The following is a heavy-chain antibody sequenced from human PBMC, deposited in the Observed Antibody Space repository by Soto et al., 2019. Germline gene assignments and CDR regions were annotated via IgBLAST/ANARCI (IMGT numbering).Heavy chain of an antibody. CDR3: AATVTTLDY. V-gene: IGHV3-53*01. D-gene: IGHD4-17*01. CDR2: IYSGGST. Sequence: GWSLRLSCASSVFTVISNYMSWVRQAPGKGLEWVSVIYSGGSTYYADSVKGRFTISRDNSKNTLYLQMNSLRAEDTAVYYCAATVTTLDYWGQGTLVTVSS. J-gene: IGHJ4*02. CDR1: VFTVISNY.